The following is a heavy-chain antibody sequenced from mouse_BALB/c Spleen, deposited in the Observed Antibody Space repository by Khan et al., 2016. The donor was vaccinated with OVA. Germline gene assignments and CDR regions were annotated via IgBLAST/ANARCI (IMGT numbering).Heavy chain of an antibody. D-gene: IGHD3-2*02. Sequence: VQLQESGAELVRPGASVKLSCKTSGYIFTSYWIPWVKQRSGQGLEWIARIYPGTDNTYYNENFKDKATLTADKSSSTAYMQLSSLKSEDSAVYFCAREEALYYFDYWGQGTTRSVSS. V-gene: IGHV1S132*01. CDR1: GYIFTSYW. CDR3: AREEALYYFDY. CDR2: IYPGTDNT. J-gene: IGHJ2*01.